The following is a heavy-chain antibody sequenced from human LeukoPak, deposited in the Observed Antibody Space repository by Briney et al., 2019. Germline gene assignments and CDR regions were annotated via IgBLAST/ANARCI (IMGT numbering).Heavy chain of an antibody. Sequence: SETLSLTCAVYGGSFSGYYWSWIRQPPGKGLEWIGEMNHSGSTNYNPSLKSRVTISVDTSKNQFSLKLSSVTAADTAVYYCARVFRSITARLDFDYWGQGTLVTVSS. CDR3: ARVFRSITARLDFDY. CDR1: GGSFSGYY. V-gene: IGHV4-34*01. J-gene: IGHJ4*02. CDR2: MNHSGST. D-gene: IGHD6-6*01.